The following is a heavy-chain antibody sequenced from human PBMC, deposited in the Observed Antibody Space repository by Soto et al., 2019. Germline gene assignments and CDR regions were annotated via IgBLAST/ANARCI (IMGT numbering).Heavy chain of an antibody. D-gene: IGHD6-19*01. CDR2: IHWSDDR. CDR1: GFSLSTSGVG. V-gene: IGHV2-5*01. Sequence: QITLKESGPTLVKPTQTLTLTCTFSGFSLSTSGVGVGWVRQPPGQALEWLALIHWSDDRSYSPSLRSRLTIAKDTSKNQVVLTMTKMDPVDTATYFCAHIYLRSGWLPYYFESWGQGALVTVSS. CDR3: AHIYLRSGWLPYYFES. J-gene: IGHJ4*02.